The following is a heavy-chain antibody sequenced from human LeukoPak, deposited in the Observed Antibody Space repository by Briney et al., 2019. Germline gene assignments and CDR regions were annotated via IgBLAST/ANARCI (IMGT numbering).Heavy chain of an antibody. CDR3: AKDNTGSSDY. CDR2: ISGDGGST. V-gene: IGHV3-43*02. J-gene: IGHJ4*02. CDR1: GFTFDGCA. Sequence: PGGSLRLSCAASGFTFDGCAMHWVRQAPGKGLEWVSLISGDGGSTYYTDSVKGRFTISRDNSKDSLYLQMNSLRTEDTALYHCAKDNTGSSDYWGQGTLVTVSS. D-gene: IGHD6-13*01.